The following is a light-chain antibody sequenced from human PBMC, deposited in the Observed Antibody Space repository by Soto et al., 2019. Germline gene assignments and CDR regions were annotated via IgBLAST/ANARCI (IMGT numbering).Light chain of an antibody. Sequence: QSVLTQPASVSGSPGQSITISCTGTSSDVGGYNYVSWYQQHPGKAPKLMIYDVSNRTSGVSNRFSGSKSGNTASLTISGLQDEDEADYDCSSYTSSSTLVFGGGTKLTV. V-gene: IGLV2-14*01. J-gene: IGLJ2*01. CDR1: SSDVGGYNY. CDR3: SSYTSSSTLV. CDR2: DVS.